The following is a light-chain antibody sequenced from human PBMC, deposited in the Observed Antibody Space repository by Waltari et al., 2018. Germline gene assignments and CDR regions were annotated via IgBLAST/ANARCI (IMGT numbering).Light chain of an antibody. CDR3: QRYDNLPIFA. J-gene: IGKJ3*01. CDR1: QAINNY. Sequence: DIQLTQSPSSLSASIGDRVTITCQASQAINNYLNWYQQKPGKAPELLIHDASNLETGVPSRFSGSQSGTRFTLTISSLQPEDVGTYFCQRYDNLPIFAFGPGT. CDR2: DAS. V-gene: IGKV1-33*01.